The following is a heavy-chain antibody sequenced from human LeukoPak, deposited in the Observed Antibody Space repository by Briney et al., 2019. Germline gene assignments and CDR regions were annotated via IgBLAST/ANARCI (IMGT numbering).Heavy chain of an antibody. CDR1: GFTFSSYS. V-gene: IGHV3-48*01. CDR2: ISSSSDTK. D-gene: IGHD5-12*01. CDR3: ARDLIVTTIQRFDF. J-gene: IGHJ4*02. Sequence: GGSLRLSCAASGFTFSSYSMNWVRQAPGKGLEWISYISSSSDTKYYADSVKGRFTISRDNAEKSLYLQMNSLRAEDTAVYYCARDLIVTTIQRFDFWGQGTLVTVSS.